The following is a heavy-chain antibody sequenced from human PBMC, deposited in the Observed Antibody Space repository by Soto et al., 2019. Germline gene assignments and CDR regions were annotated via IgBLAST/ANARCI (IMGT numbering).Heavy chain of an antibody. J-gene: IGHJ4*02. Sequence: SLRLSCAASGFTFSSYGMHWVRQAPGKGLEWVAVISYDGSNKYYADSVKGRFTISRDNSKNTLYLQMNSLRAEDTAVYYCAKSGDTAMVTLPFDYWGQGTLVTVSS. CDR1: GFTFSSYG. CDR2: ISYDGSNK. D-gene: IGHD5-18*01. CDR3: AKSGDTAMVTLPFDY. V-gene: IGHV3-30*18.